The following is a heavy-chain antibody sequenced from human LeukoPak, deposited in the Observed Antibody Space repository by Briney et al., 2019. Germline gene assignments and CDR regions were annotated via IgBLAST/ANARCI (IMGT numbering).Heavy chain of an antibody. J-gene: IGHJ4*02. CDR1: GFTFSSYS. D-gene: IGHD1-26*01. V-gene: IGHV3-21*01. Sequence: ASLRLSCAASGFTFSSYSMNWVRQAPGKGLEWVSSISSSSSYIYYAASVKGRFTISRDNAKNSLYLQMNSLRAEDTAVYYCAKVGATTPFDYWGQGTLVTVSS. CDR3: AKVGATTPFDY. CDR2: ISSSSSYI.